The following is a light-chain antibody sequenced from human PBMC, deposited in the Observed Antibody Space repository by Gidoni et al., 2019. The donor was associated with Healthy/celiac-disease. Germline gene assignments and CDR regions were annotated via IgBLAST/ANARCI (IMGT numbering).Light chain of an antibody. CDR2: AAA. CDR3: QQLYISPPT. Sequence: DVQLTQSPSFLSASVGARVTITCRASQYIGSSLAWYQRKSGEAPKFLIYAAATLQSGVPSRFSGSGSGTEFTLTISSLQAEDFATYYCQQLYISPPTFXGXTKVEIK. V-gene: IGKV1-9*01. CDR1: QYIGSS. J-gene: IGKJ4*01.